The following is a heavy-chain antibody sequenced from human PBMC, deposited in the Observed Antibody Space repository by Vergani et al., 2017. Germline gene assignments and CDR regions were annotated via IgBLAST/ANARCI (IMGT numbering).Heavy chain of an antibody. CDR1: GGSFSGYY. D-gene: IGHD2-8*02. V-gene: IGHV4-34*01. CDR3: ARAPSSWSRYYYYYYXMDV. CDR2: INHSGST. J-gene: IGHJ6*03. Sequence: QVQLQQWGAGLLKPSETLSLTCAVYGGSFSGYYWSWIRQPPGKGLEWIGEINHSGSTNYNPSLKSRVTISVDTSKNQFYLKLSSVTAADTAVYYCARAPSSWSRYYYYYYXMDVWGKGTTVTVSS.